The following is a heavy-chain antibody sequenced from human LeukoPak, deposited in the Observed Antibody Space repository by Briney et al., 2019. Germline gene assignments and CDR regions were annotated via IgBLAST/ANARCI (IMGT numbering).Heavy chain of an antibody. Sequence: PGRSLRLSCAASGFTFSSYGMHWVRQAPGKGLEWVAVISYDGSNKYYADSVKGRFTISRDNSKNTLYLQMNSLRAEDTAVYYCARGTIYYGSGNYFDYWGQGTLVTVSS. CDR3: ARGTIYYGSGNYFDY. CDR1: GFTFSSYG. V-gene: IGHV3-30*03. CDR2: ISYDGSNK. J-gene: IGHJ4*02. D-gene: IGHD3-10*01.